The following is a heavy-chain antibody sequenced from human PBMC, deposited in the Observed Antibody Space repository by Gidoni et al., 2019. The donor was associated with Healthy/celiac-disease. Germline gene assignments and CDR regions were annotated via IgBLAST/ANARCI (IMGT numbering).Heavy chain of an antibody. CDR3: AKVRSAGHYFDY. CDR1: GFTFSSNG. CDR2: ISYDGSNK. V-gene: IGHV3-30*18. D-gene: IGHD3-10*01. Sequence: QVQLVESGGGVVQPGRSLRLSCAAYGFTFSSNGMHWVRQAPGKGLEWVAVISYDGSNKYYADSVKGRFTISRDNSKNTLYLQMNSLRAEDTAVYYCAKVRSAGHYFDYWGQGTLVTVSS. J-gene: IGHJ4*02.